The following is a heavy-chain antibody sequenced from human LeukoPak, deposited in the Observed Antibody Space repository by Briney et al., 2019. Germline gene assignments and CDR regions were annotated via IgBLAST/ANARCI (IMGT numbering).Heavy chain of an antibody. CDR3: ASTYSSSWYWFDP. V-gene: IGHV4-59*01. Sequence: SETLSLTCTVSGGSISSYYWSWIRQPPGKGLEWIGYIYYSGSTNYNPSLKSRVTISVDTSKNQFSLKLSSVTAAYTAVYYCASTYSSSWYWFDPWGQGTLVTVSS. CDR2: IYYSGST. J-gene: IGHJ5*02. CDR1: GGSISSYY. D-gene: IGHD6-13*01.